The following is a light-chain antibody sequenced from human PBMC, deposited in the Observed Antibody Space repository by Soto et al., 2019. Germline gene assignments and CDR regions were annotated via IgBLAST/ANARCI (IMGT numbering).Light chain of an antibody. CDR1: SSDVGGYNF. J-gene: IGLJ2*01. CDR3: CSYAGSYTV. CDR2: DVS. V-gene: IGLV2-11*01. Sequence: QSALTQPRSVSGSPGQSVTISCTGTSSDVGGYNFVSWYQQHPGKAPKLMIYDVSKRPSGVPDRFSGSKSGNTASLTISGLTDEDEADYYRCSYAGSYTVFGGGTKVTVL.